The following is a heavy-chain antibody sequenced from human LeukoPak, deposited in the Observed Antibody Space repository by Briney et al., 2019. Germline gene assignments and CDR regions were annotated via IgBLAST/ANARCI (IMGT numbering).Heavy chain of an antibody. J-gene: IGHJ4*02. CDR2: IYDSGST. CDR3: ARGTGPSYYFDY. V-gene: IGHV4-31*03. D-gene: IGHD7-27*01. CDR1: GGSISSDGYY. Sequence: PSETLSLTCTVSGGSISSDGYYWSWIRQHPEKGLEWIGYIYDSGSTYYNLSLKSRVTISVDTSENQFSLKLNSVTAADTAVYYCARGTGPSYYFDYWGQGTLVTVSS.